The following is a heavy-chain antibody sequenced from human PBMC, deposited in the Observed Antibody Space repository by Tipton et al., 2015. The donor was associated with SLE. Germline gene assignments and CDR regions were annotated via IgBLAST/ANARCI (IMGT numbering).Heavy chain of an antibody. D-gene: IGHD3-10*01. CDR1: GGSIRSGGYY. J-gene: IGHJ5*02. V-gene: IGHV4-31*02. CDR3: ARVTYDYYGSGSPRLYWFDP. CDR2: IYYSGST. Sequence: LRLSCIVSGGSIRSGGYYWSWIRQHPGKGLEWIGNIYYSGSTHYNPSLKSRVTILVDTSRNQFPLKLSSVTAADTAVYYCARVTYDYYGSGSPRLYWFDPWGQGTLVTVSS.